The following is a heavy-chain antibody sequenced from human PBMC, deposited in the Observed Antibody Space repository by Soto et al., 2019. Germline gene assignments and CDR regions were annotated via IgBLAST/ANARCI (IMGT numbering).Heavy chain of an antibody. J-gene: IGHJ2*01. V-gene: IGHV4-59*01. CDR2: IYYTGSN. Sequence: QVQLQESGPGLVKPSETLSLTCTVSGGSISSYFWSWIRQPPGKGLEWIGYIYYTGSNNYNPSLKSPVTISVDTSKNQFSLQLSSVTAADTAVYYCATFNWYFDLWGRGTLVTVSS. CDR1: GGSISSYF. CDR3: ATFNWYFDL.